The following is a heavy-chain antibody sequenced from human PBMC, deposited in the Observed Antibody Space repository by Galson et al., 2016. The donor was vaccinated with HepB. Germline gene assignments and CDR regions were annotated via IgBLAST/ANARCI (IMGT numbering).Heavy chain of an antibody. J-gene: IGHJ4*02. CDR2: ISSASSTI. V-gene: IGHV3-48*02. Sequence: SLRLSCAASGFTFSSYSMNWVRRAPGEGLEWVSYISSASSTIYYADSVKGRFTISRDNAKNSLYLQMNSLRDEDTAVYYCARERTATIDYWGQGTLVTVSS. D-gene: IGHD5-18*01. CDR1: GFTFSSYS. CDR3: ARERTATIDY.